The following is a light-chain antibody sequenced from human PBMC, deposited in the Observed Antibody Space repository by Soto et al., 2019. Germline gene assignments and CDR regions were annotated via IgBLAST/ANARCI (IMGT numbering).Light chain of an antibody. CDR3: CSFTGTTIGV. V-gene: IGLV2-8*01. J-gene: IGLJ2*01. CDR2: EVN. Sequence: QSVLTQPPSASGSPGQSGTISCTGTSSDVGRYNRVSWYQHYPGKAPKLMIYEVNKRPSEVPDRFSGSKSGNTASLTVSGLQAEDEADYYCCSFTGTTIGVFGGGTKLTVL. CDR1: SSDVGRYNR.